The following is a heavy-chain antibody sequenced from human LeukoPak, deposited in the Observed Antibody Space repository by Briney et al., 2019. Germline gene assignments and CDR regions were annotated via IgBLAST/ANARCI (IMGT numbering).Heavy chain of an antibody. CDR2: INHSGST. D-gene: IGHD3-10*01. V-gene: IGHV4-34*01. CDR1: GGSFSGYY. CDR3: AAFHGSGRYYYYYGMDV. Sequence: SETLSLTCAVYGGSFSGYYWSWIRQPPGKGLEWIGEINHSGSTNYNPPLKSRVTISVDTSKNQFSLKLSSVTAADTAVYYCAAFHGSGRYYYYYGMDVWGQGTTVTVSS. J-gene: IGHJ6*02.